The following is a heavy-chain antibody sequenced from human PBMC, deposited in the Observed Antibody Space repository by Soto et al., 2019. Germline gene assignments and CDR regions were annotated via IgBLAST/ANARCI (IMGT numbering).Heavy chain of an antibody. J-gene: IGHJ4*02. Sequence: LRLSCAASGFTFSSYWMSWVRQAPGKGLEWVAHTRQDGGQEYYVDSVKGRFTISRDNAKNSLYLQMNSLRVEDTAVYYCARYPNPTVAGLPFDLWGQGTLVTVSS. CDR3: ARYPNPTVAGLPFDL. D-gene: IGHD6-19*01. CDR2: TRQDGGQE. CDR1: GFTFSSYW. V-gene: IGHV3-7*03.